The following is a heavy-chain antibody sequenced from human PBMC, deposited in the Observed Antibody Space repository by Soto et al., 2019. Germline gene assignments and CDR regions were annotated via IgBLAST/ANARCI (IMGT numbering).Heavy chain of an antibody. J-gene: IGHJ3*02. V-gene: IGHV3-30-3*01. Sequence: QVQLVESGGGVVQPGRSLRLSCAASGFTFSSYAMHWVRQAPGKGLEWVAVISYDGSNKYYADSVKGRFTISRDNSKNTLYLQMNSLRAEDTAVYYCARVLPPVDALDIWGQGTMVTVSS. CDR2: ISYDGSNK. CDR1: GFTFSSYA. CDR3: ARVLPPVDALDI.